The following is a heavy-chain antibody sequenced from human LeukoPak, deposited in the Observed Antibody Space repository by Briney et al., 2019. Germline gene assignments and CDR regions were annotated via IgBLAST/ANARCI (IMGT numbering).Heavy chain of an antibody. CDR1: GFTFSSYS. CDR3: ARDCSGGSCYGY. CDR2: ISSSSSYI. D-gene: IGHD2-15*01. Sequence: PGGSLRLSCAASGFTFSSYSMNWVRQPPGKGLEWVSSISSSSSYIYYADSVKGRFPISRDNAKNSLYLQMNSLRAEDTAVYYCARDCSGGSCYGYWGQGTLVTVSS. J-gene: IGHJ4*02. V-gene: IGHV3-21*01.